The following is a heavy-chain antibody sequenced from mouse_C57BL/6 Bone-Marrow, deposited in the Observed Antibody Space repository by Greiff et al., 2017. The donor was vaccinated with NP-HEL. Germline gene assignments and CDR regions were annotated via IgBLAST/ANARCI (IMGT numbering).Heavy chain of an antibody. CDR3: ARGSPIYYDAKDY. CDR2: INYDGSST. V-gene: IGHV5-16*01. D-gene: IGHD2-1*01. J-gene: IGHJ4*01. CDR1: GFTFSDYY. Sequence: EVKLMESEGGLVQPGSSMKLSCTASGFTFSDYYMAWVRQVPEKGLEWVANINYDGSSTYYLDFLKSRFIISRDNAKNILYLQMSSLKSEDTATYYCARGSPIYYDAKDYWGQGTSVTVSS.